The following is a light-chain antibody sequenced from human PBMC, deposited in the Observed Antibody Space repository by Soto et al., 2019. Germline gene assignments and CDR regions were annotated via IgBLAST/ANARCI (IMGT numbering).Light chain of an antibody. V-gene: IGLV2-14*01. J-gene: IGLJ1*01. CDR2: EVS. CDR3: SSYATSDTPV. Sequence: ALTQPASVSGSPGQSITISCTGTSSDIGGYDYVSWYQQHPGKAPKLMIYEVSHRPSGVSNRFSGSKSDNTASLTISGLQAEDESEYYCSSYATSDTPVFGSGTKVTVL. CDR1: SSDIGGYDY.